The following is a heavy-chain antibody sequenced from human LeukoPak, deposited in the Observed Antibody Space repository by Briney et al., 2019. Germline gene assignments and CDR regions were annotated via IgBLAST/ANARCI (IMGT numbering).Heavy chain of an antibody. CDR1: GDSITSCY. CDR3: ARVLDGDYEERVAFDI. J-gene: IGHJ3*02. Sequence: SETLSLTCTVSGDSITSCYWNWNRQPPGKGLEWIGYIYYSGSTNYNPSLKSRVTISVDTSKNQFSLKLSSVTAADTAVYYCARVLDGDYEERVAFDIWGQGTMVTVSS. V-gene: IGHV4-59*01. D-gene: IGHD4-17*01. CDR2: IYYSGST.